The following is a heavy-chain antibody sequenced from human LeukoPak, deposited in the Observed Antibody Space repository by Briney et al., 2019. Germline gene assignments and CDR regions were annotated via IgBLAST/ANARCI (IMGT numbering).Heavy chain of an antibody. D-gene: IGHD3-3*01. CDR2: ISGSGGST. V-gene: IGHV3-23*01. CDR1: GFTFSSYA. J-gene: IGHJ4*02. CDR3: AKDAARITIFGVVTYYFDY. Sequence: GGSLRLSCAAPGFTFSSYAMSWVRQAPGKGLEWVSAISGSGGSTYYADSVKGRFTISRDNSKNTLYLQMNSLRAEDTAVYYCAKDAARITIFGVVTYYFDYWGQGTLVTVSS.